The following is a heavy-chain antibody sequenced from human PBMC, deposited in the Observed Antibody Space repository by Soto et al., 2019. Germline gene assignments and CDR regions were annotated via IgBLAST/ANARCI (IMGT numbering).Heavy chain of an antibody. CDR1: GFTFSSYG. D-gene: IGHD6-13*01. CDR3: ARDLGAAAGHTALFGY. V-gene: IGHV3-30*03. CDR2: ISYDGSNK. Sequence: QVQLVESGGGVVQPGRSLRLSCAASGFTFSSYGMHWVRQAPGKGLEWVAVISYDGSNKYYADSVKGRFTISRDNSKNTLYLQMNSLRAEDTAVYYCARDLGAAAGHTALFGYWGQGTLVTVSS. J-gene: IGHJ4*02.